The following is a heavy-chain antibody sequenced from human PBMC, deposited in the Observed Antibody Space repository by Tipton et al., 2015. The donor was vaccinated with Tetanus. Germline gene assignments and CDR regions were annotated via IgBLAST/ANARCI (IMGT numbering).Heavy chain of an antibody. D-gene: IGHD5-12*01. J-gene: IGHJ6*02. CDR1: GFTFSSYA. CDR2: ISESGAVT. Sequence: SLRLSCAASGFTFSSYALSWVRQAPGKGLEWVSAISESGAVTYYADSVRGRFTLSRDNSKNTLYLQMNSLRADDTAVYYCAKARYDPNYYYYGMDVWGQGTTVTVSS. V-gene: IGHV3-23*01. CDR3: AKARYDPNYYYYGMDV.